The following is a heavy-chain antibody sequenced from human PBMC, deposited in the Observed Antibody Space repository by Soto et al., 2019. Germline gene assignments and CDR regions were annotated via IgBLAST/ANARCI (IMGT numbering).Heavy chain of an antibody. CDR1: GFSFGIYG. D-gene: IGHD2-8*01. CDR2: ISGIGSST. J-gene: IGHJ4*02. CDR3: AKALTLSINGFEY. V-gene: IGHV3-23*01. Sequence: GGSLRLSCAASGFSFGIYGMNWVRQAPGKGLEWVSFISGIGSSTYYADSVKGRFTISRDNSKNTLYVQMNSLRAEDTAIYYCAKALTLSINGFEYWGQGTLVTVSS.